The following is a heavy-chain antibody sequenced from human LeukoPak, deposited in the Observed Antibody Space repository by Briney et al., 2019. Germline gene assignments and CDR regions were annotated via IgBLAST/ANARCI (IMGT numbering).Heavy chain of an antibody. Sequence: PSETLSLTCTVSGGSISSSSYYWGWIRQPPGKGLEWIGSIYYSGSTYYNPSLKSRVTISVDTSKNQFSLKLSSVTAADTAVYYCARYFDDHGDYVDYWGQGTLVTVSS. V-gene: IGHV4-39*07. CDR3: ARYFDDHGDYVDY. D-gene: IGHD4-17*01. CDR1: GGSISSSSYY. CDR2: IYYSGST. J-gene: IGHJ4*02.